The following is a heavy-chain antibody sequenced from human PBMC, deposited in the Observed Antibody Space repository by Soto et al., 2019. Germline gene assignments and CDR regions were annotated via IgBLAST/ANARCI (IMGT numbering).Heavy chain of an antibody. J-gene: IGHJ4*02. CDR3: AREALPSNSYYPDH. CDR1: GFTFSSYS. D-gene: IGHD3-10*01. CDR2: ISSSSSYT. Sequence: PGGSLRLSCAPSGFTFSSYSMNWVRQAPGKGLEWVSYISSSSSYTNYADSVKGRFTISRDNAKNSLYLQMNSLRAEDTAVYYCAREALPSNSYYPDHWRQGTLVTVSS. V-gene: IGHV3-21*05.